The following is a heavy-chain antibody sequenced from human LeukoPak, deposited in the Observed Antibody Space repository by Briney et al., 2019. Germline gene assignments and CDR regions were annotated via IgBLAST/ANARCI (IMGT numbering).Heavy chain of an antibody. D-gene: IGHD5-24*01. V-gene: IGHV1-2*02. Sequence: APSVKVPRKASGYTFTGYYMHWVRQAPGQGLEWMGWINPNSGGTNYAQKFQGRVTMTRDTSISTAYMELSRLRSDDTAVYYCATHLRDGYNPRGVWPFDYWGQGTLVTVSS. CDR1: GYTFTGYY. J-gene: IGHJ4*02. CDR3: ATHLRDGYNPRGVWPFDY. CDR2: INPNSGGT.